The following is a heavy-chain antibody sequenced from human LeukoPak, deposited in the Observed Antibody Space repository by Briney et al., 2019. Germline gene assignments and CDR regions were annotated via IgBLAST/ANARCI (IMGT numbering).Heavy chain of an antibody. CDR1: GFTFSSYA. CDR3: ARGEQLALDY. V-gene: IGHV3-30-3*01. Sequence: GRSLRLSCAASGFTFSSYAMHWVRQAPGKGLEWVAVISYDGSNKYYADSVKGRFTTSRDNSKNTLYLQMNSLRAEDTAVYYCARGEQLALDYWGQGTLVTVSS. D-gene: IGHD6-6*01. J-gene: IGHJ4*02. CDR2: ISYDGSNK.